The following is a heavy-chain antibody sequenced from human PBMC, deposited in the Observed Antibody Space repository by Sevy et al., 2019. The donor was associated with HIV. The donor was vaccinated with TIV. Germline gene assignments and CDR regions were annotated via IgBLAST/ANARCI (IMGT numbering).Heavy chain of an antibody. CDR1: GFTLVDLY. V-gene: IGHV3-72*01. CDR2: IRNKAKSYTT. Sequence: GGSLRLSCAASGFTLVDLYMDWVRQAPGKGLEWVGRIRNKAKSYTTEYAASVKGRFTISRADSKNSLYLQMKSLKTADTAVYYCAAVSADRGYFNIWGRGTLVTVSS. J-gene: IGHJ2*01. CDR3: AAVSADRGYFNI. D-gene: IGHD3-10*01.